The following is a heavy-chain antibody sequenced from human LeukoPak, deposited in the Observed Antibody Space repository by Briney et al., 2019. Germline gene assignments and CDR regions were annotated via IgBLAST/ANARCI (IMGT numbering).Heavy chain of an antibody. CDR1: GGSISSSNW. D-gene: IGHD6-13*01. Sequence: SETLSLTCAVSGGSISSSNWWSWVRPPPGKGLEWIGEIYHSGSTNYNPSLKSRVTISVDKSKNQFSLKLSSVTAADTAVYYCARDHSSSWYGEYYYYYYYMDVWGKGTTVTVSS. CDR3: ARDHSSSWYGEYYYYYYYMDV. J-gene: IGHJ6*03. V-gene: IGHV4-4*02. CDR2: IYHSGST.